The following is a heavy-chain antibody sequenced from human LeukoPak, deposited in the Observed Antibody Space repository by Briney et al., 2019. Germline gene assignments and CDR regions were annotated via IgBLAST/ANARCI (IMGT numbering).Heavy chain of an antibody. D-gene: IGHD3-3*01. J-gene: IGHJ4*02. CDR3: ARGHLELRFLGRVYYFDY. V-gene: IGHV4-34*01. CDR1: GGSFSGYY. Sequence: SETLSLTCAVYGGSFSGYYWSWIRQPPGQGLEWIGEINHSGSTNYNPSLKSRVTISVDTSKNQFSLKLSSVTAADTAVYYCARGHLELRFLGRVYYFDYWGQGTLVTVSS. CDR2: INHSGST.